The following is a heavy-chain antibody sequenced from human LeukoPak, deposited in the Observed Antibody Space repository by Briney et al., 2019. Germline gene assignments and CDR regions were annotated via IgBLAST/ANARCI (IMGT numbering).Heavy chain of an antibody. D-gene: IGHD1-14*01. CDR3: ARVGTTDDY. J-gene: IGHJ4*02. V-gene: IGHV1-2*02. Sequence: ASVKVSCKTSGYSFTVYHMHWVRQAPGQGLEWMGWINPDSGDTNYAQKFQGRVSMSRDTSLSTAFMDLSSLTSDDTAVYYCARVGTTDDYWGQGTLVAVSS. CDR2: INPDSGDT. CDR1: GYSFTVYH.